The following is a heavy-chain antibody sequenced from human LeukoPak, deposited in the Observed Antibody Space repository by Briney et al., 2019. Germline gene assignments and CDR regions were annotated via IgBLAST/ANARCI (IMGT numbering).Heavy chain of an antibody. CDR1: GFTFSSYS. Sequence: GGSLRLSCAASGFTFSSYSMNWVRQAPGKGLEWVSFISSSSNYRYYADSVKGRFTISRDNAKNSLYLQMASLRAEDTAVYYCARTSVAAAISPYCFDYWGQGTLVTVSS. CDR2: ISSSSNYR. CDR3: ARTSVAAAISPYCFDY. V-gene: IGHV3-21*01. D-gene: IGHD2-2*02. J-gene: IGHJ4*02.